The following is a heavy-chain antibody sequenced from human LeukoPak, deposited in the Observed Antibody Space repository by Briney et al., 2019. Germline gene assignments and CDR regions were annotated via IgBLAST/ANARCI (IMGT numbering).Heavy chain of an antibody. Sequence: SVKVSCKSSGGTFSSYAISWVRQAPGQGLEWMGGIIPIFGTANYAQKFQGRVTITTDESTSTAYMELSSLRSEDTAVYYCARIADFVPVNRVYYDSSGYYLAFDIWGQGTMVTVSS. V-gene: IGHV1-69*05. CDR3: ARIADFVPVNRVYYDSSGYYLAFDI. D-gene: IGHD3-22*01. CDR2: IIPIFGTA. J-gene: IGHJ3*02. CDR1: GGTFSSYA.